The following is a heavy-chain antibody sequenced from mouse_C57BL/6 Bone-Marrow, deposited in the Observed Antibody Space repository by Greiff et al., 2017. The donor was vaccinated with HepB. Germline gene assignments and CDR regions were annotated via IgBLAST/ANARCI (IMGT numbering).Heavy chain of an antibody. Sequence: LVESGAELVRPGTSVKVSCKASGYAFTNYLIEWVKQRPGQGLEWIGVINPGSGGTNYNEKFKGKATLTADKSSSTAYMQLSSLTSEDSAVYFCARGTVVRNPYFDYWGQGTTLTVSS. CDR2: INPGSGGT. J-gene: IGHJ2*01. CDR1: GYAFTNYL. CDR3: ARGTVVRNPYFDY. D-gene: IGHD1-1*01. V-gene: IGHV1-54*01.